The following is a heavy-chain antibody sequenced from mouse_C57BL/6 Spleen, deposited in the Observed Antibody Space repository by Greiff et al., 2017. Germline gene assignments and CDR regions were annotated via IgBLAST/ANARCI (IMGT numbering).Heavy chain of an antibody. J-gene: IGHJ4*01. D-gene: IGHD1-1*01. CDR2: IDPSDSYT. Sequence: VQLQQSGAELVRPGTSVKLSCKASGYTFTSYWMHWVKQRPGQGLEWIGVIDPSDSYTNYNQKFKGKATLTVDTSSSTAYMQLSSLTSEDSAVYYCASPYYYGSSYEAMDYWGQGTSVTVSS. CDR1: GYTFTSYW. V-gene: IGHV1-59*01. CDR3: ASPYYYGSSYEAMDY.